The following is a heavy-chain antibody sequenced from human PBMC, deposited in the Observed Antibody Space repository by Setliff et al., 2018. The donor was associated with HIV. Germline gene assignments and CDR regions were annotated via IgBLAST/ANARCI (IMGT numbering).Heavy chain of an antibody. Sequence: SETLSLTCAVYGGSFSGYYWSWIRQPPGEGLEWIGEINHSRSTNYNPSLKSRVTISVDTSKNQFSLKLSSVTAADTAVYYCASELQGHSSSWPNYWGQGTLVTVSS. J-gene: IGHJ4*02. CDR1: GGSFSGYY. D-gene: IGHD6-13*01. V-gene: IGHV4-34*01. CDR3: ASELQGHSSSWPNY. CDR2: INHSRST.